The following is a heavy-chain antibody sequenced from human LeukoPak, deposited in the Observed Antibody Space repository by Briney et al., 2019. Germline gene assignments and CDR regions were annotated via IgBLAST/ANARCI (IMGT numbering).Heavy chain of an antibody. CDR3: ARDQGFSYYYYYMDV. V-gene: IGHV3-11*04. CDR2: ISSSGSTI. D-gene: IGHD3-3*01. J-gene: IGHJ6*03. Sequence: SGGSLRLSCAASGFTFSDYYMSWIRQAPGKGLEWVSYISSSGSTIYYADSVKGRFTISRDNAKNSLYLQMNSLRAEDTAVYYCARDQGFSYYYYYMDVWGKGTTVTVSS. CDR1: GFTFSDYY.